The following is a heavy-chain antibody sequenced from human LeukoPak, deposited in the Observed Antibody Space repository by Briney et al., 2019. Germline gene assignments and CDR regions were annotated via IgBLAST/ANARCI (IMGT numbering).Heavy chain of an antibody. CDR1: GFTFSAYT. CDR2: LTSSSSSI. Sequence: GGSLRLSCAASGFTFSAYTMSWVRQAPGKGLEWVSSLTSSSSSIYYADSVKGRFTISRDNAKNSLYLQLSSLGAEDTAVYYCARGWGSYYFDSWGQGTLVTVSS. V-gene: IGHV3-21*01. J-gene: IGHJ4*02. D-gene: IGHD3-16*01. CDR3: ARGWGSYYFDS.